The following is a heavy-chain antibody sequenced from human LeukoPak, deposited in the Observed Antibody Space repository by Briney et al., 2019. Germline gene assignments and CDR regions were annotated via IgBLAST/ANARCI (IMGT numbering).Heavy chain of an antibody. D-gene: IGHD1-26*01. J-gene: IGHJ4*02. V-gene: IGHV1-8*01. CDR3: ARGHSGSYDDY. Sequence: GASVKVSCKASGYTFTSYDIKWVRHATGQGLEGMGWMNPNRGNTGYAQKFQSRVTTTRNASISTAHMELSSLRSEDTAVYYCARGHSGSYDDYWGQGTLVTVSS. CDR1: GYTFTSYD. CDR2: MNPNRGNT.